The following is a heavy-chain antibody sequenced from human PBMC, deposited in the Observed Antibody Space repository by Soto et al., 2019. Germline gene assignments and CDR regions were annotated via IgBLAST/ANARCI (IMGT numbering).Heavy chain of an antibody. Sequence: SETLSLTCTVSGGSISSYYWSWIRQPPGKGLGWIGYIYYSGSTNYNPSLKSRVTISVDTSKNQFSLKLSSVTAADTAVYYCARVPGPDFWSGYSSWYYFDYWGQGTLVTVSS. V-gene: IGHV4-59*01. CDR2: IYYSGST. D-gene: IGHD3-3*01. CDR3: ARVPGPDFWSGYSSWYYFDY. CDR1: GGSISSYY. J-gene: IGHJ4*02.